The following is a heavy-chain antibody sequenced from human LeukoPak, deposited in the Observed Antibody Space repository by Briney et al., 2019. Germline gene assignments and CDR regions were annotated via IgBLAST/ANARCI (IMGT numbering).Heavy chain of an antibody. J-gene: IGHJ6*04. V-gene: IGHV3-30*18. D-gene: IGHD1-26*01. CDR3: AKGILPYYYYGMDV. Sequence: PGRSLRLSCAASGFTFSSYGMHWVRQAPGKGLERGAVISYDGSNKYYADSVKGRFTISRDNSKNTLYLQVNSLRAEDTAVYYCAKGILPYYYYGMDVWGKGTTVTVSS. CDR1: GFTFSSYG. CDR2: ISYDGSNK.